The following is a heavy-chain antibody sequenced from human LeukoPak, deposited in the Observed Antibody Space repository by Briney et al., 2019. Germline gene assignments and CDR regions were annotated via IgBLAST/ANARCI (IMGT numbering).Heavy chain of an antibody. CDR3: ARATVGRYFDL. Sequence: LSGGSLRLSCVASGFTFSTYNLNWVRQAPGKGLEWVSFISSRSSTIYYADSVKGRFTVSRDNADNSLYLQMNSLRAEDTAVYFCARATVGRYFDLWGRGTLVTDS. CDR1: GFTFSTYN. J-gene: IGHJ2*01. V-gene: IGHV3-48*04. D-gene: IGHD4-23*01. CDR2: ISSRSSTI.